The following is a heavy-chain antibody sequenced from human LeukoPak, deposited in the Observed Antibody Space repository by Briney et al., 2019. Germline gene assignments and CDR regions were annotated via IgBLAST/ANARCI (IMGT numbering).Heavy chain of an antibody. CDR2: ISAYNGNT. J-gene: IGHJ4*02. V-gene: IGHV1-18*01. D-gene: IGHD6-19*01. CDR3: AREIGVGQWLAIDY. Sequence: ASVKVSCKTSGYTFTSYGISWVRQAPGQGLEWMGWISAYNGNTNYAQKLQGRVTMTTDTSTSTAYMELRSLRSDDTAVYYCAREIGVGQWLAIDYWGQGTLVTVSS. CDR1: GYTFTSYG.